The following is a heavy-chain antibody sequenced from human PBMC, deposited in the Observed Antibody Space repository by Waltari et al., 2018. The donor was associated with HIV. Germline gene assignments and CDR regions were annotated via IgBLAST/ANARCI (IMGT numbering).Heavy chain of an antibody. D-gene: IGHD3-3*01. Sequence: EVQLVESGGGLVQPGGSLRLSCAASGLNFSTYWMTWFRQAPGKGLEWLANIKQDGSEKYYADSVKGRFTVSRDNNKKSLYLQMSSLRAEDTAVYYCARDLKDYDFWSPVDVWGQGTTVTVSS. V-gene: IGHV3-7*01. CDR2: IKQDGSEK. J-gene: IGHJ6*02. CDR1: GLNFSTYW. CDR3: ARDLKDYDFWSPVDV.